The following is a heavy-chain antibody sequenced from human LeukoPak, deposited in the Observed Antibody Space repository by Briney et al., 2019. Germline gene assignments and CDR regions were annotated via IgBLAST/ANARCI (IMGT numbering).Heavy chain of an antibody. CDR1: GFSFSNYA. D-gene: IGHD4-11*01. V-gene: IGHV3-30-3*01. J-gene: IGHJ4*02. CDR2: TSYDESNK. CDR3: AKDVNPAVRGYFDY. Sequence: PGGSLRLSCAASGFSFSNYAMNWVRQAPGKGLEWVAVTSYDESNKYYADSVKGRFTISRDNSKSTLYLQMNSLRAEDTAVYYCAKDVNPAVRGYFDYWGQGTLVTVSS.